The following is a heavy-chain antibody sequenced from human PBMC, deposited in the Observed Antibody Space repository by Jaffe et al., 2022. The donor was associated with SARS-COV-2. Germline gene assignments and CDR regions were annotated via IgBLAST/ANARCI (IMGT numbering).Heavy chain of an antibody. D-gene: IGHD3-10*01. J-gene: IGHJ4*02. CDR1: GGSFSGYY. CDR3: ARGRGYYYGSGSRYYFDY. V-gene: IGHV4-34*01. Sequence: QVQLQQWGAGLLKPSETLSLTCAVYGGSFSGYYWSWIRQPPGKGLEWIGEINHSGSTNYNPSLKSRVTISVDTSKNQFSLKLSSVTAADTAVYYCARGRGYYYGSGSRYYFDYWGQGTLVTVSS. CDR2: INHSGST.